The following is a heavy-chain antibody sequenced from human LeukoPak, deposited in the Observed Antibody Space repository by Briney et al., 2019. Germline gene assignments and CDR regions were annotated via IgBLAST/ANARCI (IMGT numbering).Heavy chain of an antibody. D-gene: IGHD2/OR15-2a*01. CDR2: ISWNSGSI. Sequence: GGSLRLSCAASGFTFDDYAMHWVRQAPGKGLEWVSGISWNSGSIGYADSVKGRFTISRDNAKNSLYLQMNSLRAEDTALYYCAKDRENYVLTSMDVWGQGTTVTVSS. J-gene: IGHJ6*02. V-gene: IGHV3-9*01. CDR1: GFTFDDYA. CDR3: AKDRENYVLTSMDV.